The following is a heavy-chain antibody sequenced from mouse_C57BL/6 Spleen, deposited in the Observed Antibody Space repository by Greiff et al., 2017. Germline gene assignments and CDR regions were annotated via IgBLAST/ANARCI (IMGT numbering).Heavy chain of an antibody. CDR1: GYTFTDYE. CDR2: IAPETGGT. Sequence: QVQLQQSGAELVRPGASVTLSCKASGYTFTDYEMHWVKQTPVHGLEWIGAIAPETGGTTYNQKFKGKAILTADKSSSTAYMELRSLTSEDSAVYYCTRWRDEDLDYWGQGTTLTVSS. J-gene: IGHJ2*01. V-gene: IGHV1-15*01. CDR3: TRWRDEDLDY. D-gene: IGHD3-3*01.